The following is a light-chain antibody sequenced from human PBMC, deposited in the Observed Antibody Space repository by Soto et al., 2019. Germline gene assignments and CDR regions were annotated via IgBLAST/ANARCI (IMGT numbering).Light chain of an antibody. J-gene: IGLJ1*01. CDR2: DVS. Sequence: QSVLTHPRSVSGSPGQSVTISCTGTSSDVGGYNYVSWYQQHPVKAPKLMIYDVSKRPSGVPDRFSGSKSGNTASLTISGLQAEDEADYYCCSYAGSVYVFGTGTKVTVL. CDR3: CSYAGSVYV. CDR1: SSDVGGYNY. V-gene: IGLV2-11*01.